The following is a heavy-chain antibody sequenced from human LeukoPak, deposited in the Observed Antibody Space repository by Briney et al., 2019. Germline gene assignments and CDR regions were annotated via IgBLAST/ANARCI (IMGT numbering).Heavy chain of an antibody. D-gene: IGHD2-2*02. CDR1: GYTFTGYY. CDR3: AREYLRSTSCYTCGRFGY. V-gene: IGHV1-2*06. CDR2: INPNSGGT. Sequence: ASVKVSCKASGYTFTGYYMHWVRQAPGQGLEWIGRINPNSGGTNYAQKFQGRVTMTRDTSISTAYMELSRLRSDDTAVYYCAREYLRSTSCYTCGRFGYWGQGTLVTVSS. J-gene: IGHJ4*02.